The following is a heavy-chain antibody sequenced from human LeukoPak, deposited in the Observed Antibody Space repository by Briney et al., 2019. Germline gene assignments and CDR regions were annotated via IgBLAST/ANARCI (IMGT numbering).Heavy chain of an antibody. J-gene: IGHJ6*04. CDR3: ARGVVPAAYYYYGMDV. V-gene: IGHV3-30*04. D-gene: IGHD2-2*01. Sequence: RSLRLSCAASGFTFSSYAMHWVRQAPGKGLEWVAVISYDGSNKYYADSVKGRFTISRDNSKNTLYLQMNSLRAEDTAVYYCARGVVPAAYYYYGMDVWGKGTTVTVSS. CDR2: ISYDGSNK. CDR1: GFTFSSYA.